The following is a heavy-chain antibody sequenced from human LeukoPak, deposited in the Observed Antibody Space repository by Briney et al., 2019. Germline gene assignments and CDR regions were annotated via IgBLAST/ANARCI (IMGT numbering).Heavy chain of an antibody. D-gene: IGHD3-9*01. Sequence: GGSLRLSCAASGFTFSGYSMNWVRQAPGKGLEWVSSITSSSNYIYYADSLKGRFTISRDNAKNFLYLQMNSLRAEDTAVYYCARDTSDWLLFTPFDYWGQGTLVTASS. CDR2: ITSSSNYI. J-gene: IGHJ4*02. CDR3: ARDTSDWLLFTPFDY. CDR1: GFTFSGYS. V-gene: IGHV3-21*01.